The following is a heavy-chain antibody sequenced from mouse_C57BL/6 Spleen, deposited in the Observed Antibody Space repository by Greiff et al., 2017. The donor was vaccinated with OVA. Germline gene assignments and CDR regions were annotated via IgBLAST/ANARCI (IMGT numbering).Heavy chain of an antibody. CDR3: TTGRRPHYYAMDY. J-gene: IGHJ4*01. CDR1: GFNIKDYY. CDR2: IDPEDGDT. D-gene: IGHD2-12*01. V-gene: IGHV14-1*01. Sequence: EVKLLESGAELVRPGASVKLSCTASGFNIKDYYMHWVKQRPEQGLEWIGRIDPEDGDTEYAPKFQGKATMTADTSSNTAYLQLSSLTSEDTAVYYCTTGRRPHYYAMDYWGQGTSVTVSS.